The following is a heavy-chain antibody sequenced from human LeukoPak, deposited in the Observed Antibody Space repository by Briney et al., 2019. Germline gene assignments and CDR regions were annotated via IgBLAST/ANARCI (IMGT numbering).Heavy chain of an antibody. CDR3: ATWTILAGYYHDGFDI. CDR2: ISSSSSYI. D-gene: IGHD3-9*01. V-gene: IGHV3-21*01. J-gene: IGHJ3*02. Sequence: GGSLXLSCAASGFTFSSYSMNWVRQAPGKGVEXVSSISSSSSYIYYADSVKGRFTISRDNAKNSLYLQMNSLRAEDTAVYYCATWTILAGYYHDGFDIWGQGTMVTVSS. CDR1: GFTFSSYS.